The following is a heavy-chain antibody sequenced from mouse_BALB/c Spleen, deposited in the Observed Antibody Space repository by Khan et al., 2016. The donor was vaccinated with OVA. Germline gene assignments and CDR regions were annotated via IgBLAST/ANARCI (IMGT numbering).Heavy chain of an antibody. CDR3: SREVGTMAY. Sequence: QVRLQQPGAEVVRPGTSVKVSCKASGYTFTNYWINWVKQRPGQGLEWIGNIYPSDSYTNYNQNFKDKATLTVDKSSSTAYMQLSSPTSDDSAVDYCSREVGTMAYWGHGTLVTVSA. CDR1: GYTFTNYW. J-gene: IGHJ3*01. D-gene: IGHD1-1*02. V-gene: IGHV1S126*01. CDR2: IYPSDSYT.